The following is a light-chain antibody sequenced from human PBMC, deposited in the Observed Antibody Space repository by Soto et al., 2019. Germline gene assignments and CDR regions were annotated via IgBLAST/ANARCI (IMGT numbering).Light chain of an antibody. CDR1: QSVSSN. V-gene: IGKV3-15*01. Sequence: EIVVTQSPATLSVSPGERATLSCRASQSVSSNLAWYMQKPGQAPRLLIYGASTRATGIPVRFSGGGSGTEFTLTISSLQSEDFAVYYCQQYNNWPLTFGGGTKVEIK. CDR2: GAS. CDR3: QQYNNWPLT. J-gene: IGKJ4*01.